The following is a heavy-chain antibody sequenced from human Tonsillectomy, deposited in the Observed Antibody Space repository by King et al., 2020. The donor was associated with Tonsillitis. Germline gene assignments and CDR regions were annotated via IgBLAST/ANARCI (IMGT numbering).Heavy chain of an antibody. V-gene: IGHV3-23*04. Sequence: VQLVESGGGLVQPGGSLRLSCAASGFTFSSYAMSWVRQAPGKGLEWVSAISGSGGSTYYADSVKGRFTISRDNSKNTLYLQMNSLRAEDTAVYYCAKDRPYYYGSGSYYGYLDYWGQGTLVTVSS. D-gene: IGHD3-10*01. CDR3: AKDRPYYYGSGSYYGYLDY. CDR2: ISGSGGST. CDR1: GFTFSSYA. J-gene: IGHJ4*02.